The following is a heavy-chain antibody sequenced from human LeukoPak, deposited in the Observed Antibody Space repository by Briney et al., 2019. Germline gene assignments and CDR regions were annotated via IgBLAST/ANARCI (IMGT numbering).Heavy chain of an antibody. CDR1: GFTFSSYW. J-gene: IGHJ4*02. CDR3: ARWIAIPSPYFDY. V-gene: IGHV3-7*01. Sequence: GGSLRLSCAASGFTFSSYWMSWVRQAPGKGLEWVANIKQDGSEKYYVDSVKGRFTISRDNAKNSLYLQMNSLRAEDTAVYYCARWIAIPSPYFDYWGQGTLVTVSS. CDR2: IKQDGSEK. D-gene: IGHD2-21*01.